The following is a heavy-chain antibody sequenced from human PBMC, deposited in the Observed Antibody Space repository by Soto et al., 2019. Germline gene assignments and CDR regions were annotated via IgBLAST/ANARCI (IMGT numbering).Heavy chain of an antibody. CDR1: GCTFSSCW. V-gene: IGHV3-74*01. CDR2: INSDGSST. D-gene: IGHD4-17*01. Sequence: GGSLRLSCAASGCTFSSCWMHWVRQAPGKGLVWVSRINSDGSSTSYADSVKGRFTISRDNAKNTLYLQMNSLRAEDTAVYYCARVVYGDYAPPIYYYYYGMDVRGQRTTVTVSS. J-gene: IGHJ6*02. CDR3: ARVVYGDYAPPIYYYYYGMDV.